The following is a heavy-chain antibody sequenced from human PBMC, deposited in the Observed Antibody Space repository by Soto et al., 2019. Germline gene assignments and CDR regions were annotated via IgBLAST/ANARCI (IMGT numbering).Heavy chain of an antibody. CDR1: GGSINSNNYY. D-gene: IGHD2-15*01. Sequence: PEETLSLTCTVSGGSINSNNYYWAWIRQPPGKGLAWIASIYYDGSTYYDTSLKSRVTISRDTSKNQFSLRLTSVTAADTAVYYCAKVVVAATRHSDFDSWGQGTLVTVSS. J-gene: IGHJ4*02. CDR2: IYYDGST. V-gene: IGHV4-39*02. CDR3: AKVVVAATRHSDFDS.